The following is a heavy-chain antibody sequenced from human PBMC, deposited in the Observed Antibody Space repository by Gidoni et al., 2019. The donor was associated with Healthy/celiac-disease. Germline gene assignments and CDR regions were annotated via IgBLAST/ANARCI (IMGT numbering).Heavy chain of an antibody. V-gene: IGHV1-69*04. CDR3: ARGVADYVGYCSGGSCLGGRYFQH. J-gene: IGHJ1*01. CDR2: IIPILGIA. Sequence: GLEWMGRIIPILGIANYAQKFQGRVTITADKSTSTAYMELSSLRSEDTAVYYCARGVADYVGYCSGGSCLGGRYFQHWGQGTLVTVSS. D-gene: IGHD2-15*01.